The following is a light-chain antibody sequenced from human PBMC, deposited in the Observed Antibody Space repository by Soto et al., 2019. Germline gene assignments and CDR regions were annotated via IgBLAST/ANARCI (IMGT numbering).Light chain of an antibody. CDR3: LQYNGYYRT. CDR1: QSISSW. CDR2: KAS. J-gene: IGKJ1*01. Sequence: DIQMTQSPSTLSASVGDRVTITCRASQSISSWLAWYQQKPGKAPKLLINKASSLESGVPSRFSGSGSGTEFTLTISSLQPDDFATYYCLQYNGYYRTFGQGTKVDIK. V-gene: IGKV1-5*03.